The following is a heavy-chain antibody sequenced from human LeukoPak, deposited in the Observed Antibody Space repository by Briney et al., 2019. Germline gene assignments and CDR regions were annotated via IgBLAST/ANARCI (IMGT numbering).Heavy chain of an antibody. CDR3: AKTLGYCSSTSCVRGGMDV. D-gene: IGHD2-2*01. CDR2: ISGSGGNT. J-gene: IGHJ6*04. Sequence: GGSLRLSCAASGFTFGSYAMSWVRQAPVKGLEWVSGISGSGGNTYYADSVKGRFTISRDNSKNTLYLRMNSLRAEDTAVYYCAKTLGYCSSTSCVRGGMDVWGKGTTVTVSS. CDR1: GFTFGSYA. V-gene: IGHV3-23*01.